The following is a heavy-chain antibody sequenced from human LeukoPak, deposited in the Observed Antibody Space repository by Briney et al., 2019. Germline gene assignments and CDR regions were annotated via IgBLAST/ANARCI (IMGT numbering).Heavy chain of an antibody. Sequence: SETLSLTCTGSGGSTTINGYYWAWIRQPPGKGLEWIGSIYYNGNTYYNPSLKSRVTISADTSTNHFSLKLTSVTAADTAVYYCGRHVQAPSFDPWGQGTLVTVSS. V-gene: IGHV4-39*01. D-gene: IGHD1-1*01. CDR1: GGSTTINGYY. CDR3: GRHVQAPSFDP. J-gene: IGHJ5*02. CDR2: IYYNGNT.